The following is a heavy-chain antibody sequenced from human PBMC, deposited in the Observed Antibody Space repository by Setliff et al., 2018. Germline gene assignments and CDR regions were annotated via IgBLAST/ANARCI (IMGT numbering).Heavy chain of an antibody. V-gene: IGHV3-73*01. D-gene: IGHD2-15*01. J-gene: IGHJ6*03. CDR2: IRSKANSYAT. Sequence: GGSLRLSCAASGFTFSGSAMHWVRQASGKGLEWVGRIRSKANSYATAYAASVKGRFTIARDDSKNTLYLQRNGLKTAGRAVYYCARIRHGGGRVICPPGRYVDVWGKGTTVTVSS. CDR1: GFTFSGSA. CDR3: ARIRHGGGRVICPPGRYVDV.